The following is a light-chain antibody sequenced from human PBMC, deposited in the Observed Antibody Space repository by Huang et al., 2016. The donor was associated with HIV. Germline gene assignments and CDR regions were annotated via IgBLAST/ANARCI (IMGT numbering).Light chain of an antibody. V-gene: IGKV3-15*01. Sequence: EIVMTQSPATLSVSPGERATLSCRASQSVSSNLVWYQQDPGQAPRLLIYGASTGATGIPARFSGSGSGTEFTLTISSLQSEDFAGYYCQQYDNWPPTLGQGTKVEIK. CDR3: QQYDNWPPT. J-gene: IGKJ1*01. CDR1: QSVSSN. CDR2: GAS.